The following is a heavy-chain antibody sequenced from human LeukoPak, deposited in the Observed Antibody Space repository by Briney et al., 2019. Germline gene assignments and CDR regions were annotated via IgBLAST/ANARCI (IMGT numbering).Heavy chain of an antibody. D-gene: IGHD5-18*01. CDR3: ARRRQRGYSYGGYIDY. J-gene: IGHJ4*02. Sequence: PGGSLRLSCAASGFTFSSYWMSWVRQAPGKGLEWVANIKQDGSEKYYVDSVKGRFTISRDNAKNSLYLQMNSLRAEDTAVYYCARRRQRGYSYGGYIDYWGQGTLVTVSS. CDR1: GFTFSSYW. CDR2: IKQDGSEK. V-gene: IGHV3-7*01.